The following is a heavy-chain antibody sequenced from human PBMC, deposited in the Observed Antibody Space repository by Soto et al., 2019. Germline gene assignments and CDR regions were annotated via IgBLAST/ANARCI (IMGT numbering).Heavy chain of an antibody. J-gene: IGHJ3*02. CDR2: INHSGST. Sequence: QVQLQQWGAGLLKPSETLSLTCAVYGGSFSGYYWSWIRQPPGKGLEWIGEINHSGSTNYNPSLKSRVTISVDTSKNQFSLKLSSVTAADTAVYYCARVWSSSRGNDAFDIWGQGTMVTVSS. V-gene: IGHV4-34*01. CDR1: GGSFSGYY. CDR3: ARVWSSSRGNDAFDI. D-gene: IGHD6-13*01.